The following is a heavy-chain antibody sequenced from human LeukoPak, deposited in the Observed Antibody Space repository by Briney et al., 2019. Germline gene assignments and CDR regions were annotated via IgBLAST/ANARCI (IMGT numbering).Heavy chain of an antibody. Sequence: GGSLRLSCAASGFTFSSYAMSWVRQAPGKGLEWVSGISWNSGSIGYADSVKGRFTISRDNAKNSLYLQMNSLRAEDTALYYCAKDVRIAAAGTRTLIWGQGTMVTVSS. CDR3: AKDVRIAAAGTRTLI. CDR2: ISWNSGSI. J-gene: IGHJ3*02. D-gene: IGHD6-13*01. CDR1: GFTFSSYA. V-gene: IGHV3-9*01.